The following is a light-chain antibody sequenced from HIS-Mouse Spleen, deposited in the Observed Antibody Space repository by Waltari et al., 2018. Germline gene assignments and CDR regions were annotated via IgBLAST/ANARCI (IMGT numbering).Light chain of an antibody. CDR2: QDS. J-gene: IGLJ2*01. V-gene: IGLV3-1*01. CDR1: HLGHNS. CDR3: QAWDSSTVV. Sequence: SYELTQPPSVSVSPGQTASITFSGDHLGHNSACWYQQKPCQSPVLVIYQDSKRPSGIAERFSGSNSGNTATLTISGTQAMDEADYYCQAWDSSTVVFGGGTKLTVL.